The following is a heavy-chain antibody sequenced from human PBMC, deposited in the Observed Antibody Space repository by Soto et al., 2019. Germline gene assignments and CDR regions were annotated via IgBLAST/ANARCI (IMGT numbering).Heavy chain of an antibody. Sequence: GGSLRLSCAASGFTFSSYAMSWVRQAPGKGLEWVSAISGSGGSTYYADSVKGRFTISRDNSKNTLYLQMNSRRAEDTAVYYCATRHGYCSSTSCYRKYYYYGMDVWGQGTTVTVSS. CDR1: GFTFSSYA. CDR3: ATRHGYCSSTSCYRKYYYYGMDV. CDR2: ISGSGGST. D-gene: IGHD2-2*01. V-gene: IGHV3-23*01. J-gene: IGHJ6*02.